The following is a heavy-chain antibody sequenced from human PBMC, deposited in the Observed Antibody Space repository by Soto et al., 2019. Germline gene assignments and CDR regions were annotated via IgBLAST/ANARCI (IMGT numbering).Heavy chain of an antibody. J-gene: IGHJ6*02. CDR3: ARAFYVFGSVYYLYSYYVMAV. CDR2: ISSSSSYT. D-gene: IGHD3-3*01. V-gene: IGHV3-11*06. Sequence: GGSLRLSXAASGFTFSDYYMSWICQAPGKGLEWVSYISSSSSYTNYADSVKGRFTISRDNAKNSLYLQMNSLRAEDTAVYHCARAFYVFGSVYYLYSYYVMAVWGQGTTVPVS. CDR1: GFTFSDYY.